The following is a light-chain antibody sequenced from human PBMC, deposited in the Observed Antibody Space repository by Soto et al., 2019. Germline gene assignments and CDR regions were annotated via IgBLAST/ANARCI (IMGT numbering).Light chain of an antibody. CDR2: KAS. J-gene: IGKJ2*01. V-gene: IGKV1-5*03. CDR1: QSISSW. CDR3: QQYNSYSPYT. Sequence: DIQMTQSPSTLSASVGDRVTITCRASQSISSWLAWYQQKPGKAPKLLIYKASSLESGVPSRFSGSGSGTEFTLTISSLRPDDFATYYCQQYNSYSPYTFGQGTKLEIK.